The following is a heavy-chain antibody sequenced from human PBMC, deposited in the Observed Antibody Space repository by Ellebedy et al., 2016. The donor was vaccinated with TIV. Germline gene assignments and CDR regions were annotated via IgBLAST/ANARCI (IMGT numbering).Heavy chain of an antibody. Sequence: SGPTLVKPTQTLTLTCTFSGFSLNTGGVAVGWIRQPQGKALEWLALIYGNDDKRYSTSLKSRLAITKDTPKNQVVLTMTNGDPVDTATYYCAHRQNYSFDYWGQGTLVTVSS. CDR1: GFSLNTGGVA. D-gene: IGHD1-7*01. V-gene: IGHV2-5*01. CDR3: AHRQNYSFDY. J-gene: IGHJ4*02. CDR2: IYGNDDK.